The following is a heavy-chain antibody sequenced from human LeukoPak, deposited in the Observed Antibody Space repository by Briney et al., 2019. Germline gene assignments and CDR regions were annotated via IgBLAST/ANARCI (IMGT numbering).Heavy chain of an antibody. Sequence: PSETLSLTCTVSGGSISSYYWSWIRQPPGKGLEWIGYIYYSGSTSYNPSLKSRVTISVDTSKNQFSLKLSSVTAADTAVYYCARLSDYDSLFDYWGQGTLVTVSS. V-gene: IGHV4-59*08. J-gene: IGHJ4*02. D-gene: IGHD5-12*01. CDR3: ARLSDYDSLFDY. CDR1: GGSISSYY. CDR2: IYYSGST.